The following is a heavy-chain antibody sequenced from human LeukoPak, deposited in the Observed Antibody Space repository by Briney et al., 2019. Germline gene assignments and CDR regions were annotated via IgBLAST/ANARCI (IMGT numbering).Heavy chain of an antibody. D-gene: IGHD3-3*01. CDR2: IKSKTDGGTA. CDR3: LYFWSGCSLVDY. Sequence: PGGSLRLTCAGSRFTFSNAWMSWVRQAPGKGLEWVGRIKSKTDGGTADYDPHVKGRFTISRDDSKNTLYLQMYSLKTEDTAMYSCLYFWSGCSLVDYWGQGALVTV. CDR1: RFTFSNAW. V-gene: IGHV3-15*01. J-gene: IGHJ4*02.